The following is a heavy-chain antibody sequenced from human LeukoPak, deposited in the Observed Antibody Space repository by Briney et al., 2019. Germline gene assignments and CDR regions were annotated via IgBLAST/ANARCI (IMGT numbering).Heavy chain of an antibody. D-gene: IGHD5-24*01. CDR1: GYTFTSYG. CDR2: IIPILGIA. Sequence: EASVKVSRKASGYTFTSYGISWVRQAPGQGLEWMGRIIPILGIANYAQKFQGRVTITADKSTSTAYMELSSLRSEDTAVYYCTGGRDGYNYWGQGTLVTVSS. CDR3: TGGRDGYNY. V-gene: IGHV1-69*04. J-gene: IGHJ4*02.